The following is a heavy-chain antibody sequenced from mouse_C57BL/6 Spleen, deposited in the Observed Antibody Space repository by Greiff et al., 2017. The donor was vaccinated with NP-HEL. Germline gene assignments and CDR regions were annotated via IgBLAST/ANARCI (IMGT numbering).Heavy chain of an antibody. V-gene: IGHV1-69*01. CDR3: AREVTGRVDFGV. CDR1: GYTFTSYW. Sequence: QVQLQQSGAELVMPGASVKLSCKASGYTFTSYWMHWVKQRPGQGLEWIGEIDPSDSYTNYNQKFKGKSTLTVDKSSSTAYMQISSLTSEDSAVYCCAREVTGRVDFGVWGTGTTVTVSS. CDR2: IDPSDSYT. J-gene: IGHJ1*03. D-gene: IGHD2-13*01.